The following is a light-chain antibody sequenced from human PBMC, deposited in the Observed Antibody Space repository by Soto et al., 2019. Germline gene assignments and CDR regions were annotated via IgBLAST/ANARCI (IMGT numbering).Light chain of an antibody. V-gene: IGKV3-20*01. CDR1: QSVDSNY. CDR2: GAT. J-gene: IGKJ5*01. Sequence: EIVLTQTPGTLSLSPGEEATLSCRSSQSVDSNYLAWYQQKAGQTPRLIIYGATGRADGIPHRFSGSGSGTDCTLTISSLQPEDVATYYCQQFNNYLITFGQGTRLEI. CDR3: QQFNNYLIT.